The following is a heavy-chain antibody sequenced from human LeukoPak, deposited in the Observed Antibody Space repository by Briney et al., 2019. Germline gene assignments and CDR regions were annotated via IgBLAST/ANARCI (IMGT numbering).Heavy chain of an antibody. CDR1: GFTFTNAW. J-gene: IGHJ4*02. Sequence: GGSLRLSCAASGFTFTNAWMSWVRQAPGKGLDWVSYISTSSSYIYYADSVRGRFTVSRDNAKNSLYLQMNSLRVEDTAVYYCASARSEWELTLDYWGQGTLVAVSS. V-gene: IGHV3-21*01. CDR2: ISTSSSYI. D-gene: IGHD4-23*01. CDR3: ASARSEWELTLDY.